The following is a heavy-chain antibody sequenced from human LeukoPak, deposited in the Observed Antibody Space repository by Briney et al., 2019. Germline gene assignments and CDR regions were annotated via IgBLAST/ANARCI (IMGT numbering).Heavy chain of an antibody. CDR3: VLVRGGGSEY. D-gene: IGHD3-10*01. CDR1: GFTFSTYS. CDR2: ISYDGSNK. V-gene: IGHV3-30*03. Sequence: GGSLRLSCAASGFTFSTYSMNWVRQAPGKGLEWVAVISYDGSNKYYADSVKGRFTISRDNSKNTLYLQMNSLRAEDTAVYYCVLVRGGGSEYWGQGTLVTVSS. J-gene: IGHJ4*02.